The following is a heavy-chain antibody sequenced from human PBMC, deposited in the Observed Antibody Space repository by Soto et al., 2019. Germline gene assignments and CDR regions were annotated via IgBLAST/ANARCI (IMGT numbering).Heavy chain of an antibody. Sequence: SETLSLTCAVYGGSFSGYYWSWIRQPPGKGLEWIGEINHSGSTNYNPSFKSRVTISVDTSKNQFSLKLSSVTAADTAVYYCARGHKTYYYGSGSYNYWGQGTLVTSPQ. J-gene: IGHJ4*02. CDR3: ARGHKTYYYGSGSYNY. D-gene: IGHD3-10*01. CDR2: INHSGST. V-gene: IGHV4-34*01. CDR1: GGSFSGYY.